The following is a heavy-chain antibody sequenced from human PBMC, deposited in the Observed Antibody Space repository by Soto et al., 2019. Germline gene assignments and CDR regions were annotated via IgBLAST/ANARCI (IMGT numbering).Heavy chain of an antibody. CDR3: ARDRDGDDDWYFDL. D-gene: IGHD4-17*01. Sequence: QVQLVQSGAEVKKPGSSVKVACKASGGTFSSYTISWVRQAPGQGLEWMGRIIPILGIANYAQKFQGRVTITADKSTSTAYMELSSLRSEDTAGYDCARDRDGDDDWYFDLWGRGPLVTVSS. V-gene: IGHV1-69*08. CDR1: GGTFSSYT. CDR2: IIPILGIA. J-gene: IGHJ2*01.